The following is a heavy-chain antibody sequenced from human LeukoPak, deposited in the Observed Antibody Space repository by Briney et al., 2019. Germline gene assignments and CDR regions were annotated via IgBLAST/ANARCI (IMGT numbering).Heavy chain of an antibody. Sequence: GASVKVSCKASGGTFSSYAISWVRQAPGQGLEWMGIINPSGGSTSYAQKFQGRVTMTRDTSTSTVYMELSSLRSEDTAVYYCARSTYYDFWSGYPYYYYGMDVWGQGTTVTVSS. CDR3: ARSTYYDFWSGYPYYYYGMDV. CDR2: INPSGGST. D-gene: IGHD3-3*01. J-gene: IGHJ6*02. CDR1: GGTFSSYA. V-gene: IGHV1-46*01.